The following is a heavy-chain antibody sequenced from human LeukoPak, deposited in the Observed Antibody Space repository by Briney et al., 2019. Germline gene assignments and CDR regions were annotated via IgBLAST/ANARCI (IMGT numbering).Heavy chain of an antibody. J-gene: IGHJ3*02. CDR3: ARHGIRDDAFDI. V-gene: IGHV4-61*02. D-gene: IGHD5-18*01. CDR2: IYTSGST. Sequence: SQTLSLTCTVSGGSISSGRYYWSWIRQPAGKGLEWIGRIYTSGSTNYNPSLKSRVTISVDTSKKQFSLKLSSVTAADTAVYYCARHGIRDDAFDIWGHGTLVTVSS. CDR1: GGSISSGRYY.